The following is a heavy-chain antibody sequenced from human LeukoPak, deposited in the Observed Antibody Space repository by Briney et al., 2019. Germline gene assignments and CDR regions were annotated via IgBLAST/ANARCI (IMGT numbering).Heavy chain of an antibody. Sequence: PSETLSLTCAVYGGSFSGYYWSWIRQAPGKGLEWVSAISGSGGSTYYADSVKGRFTISRDNSKNTLYLQMNSLRAEDTAVYYCAKMLGLRYFDYWGQGTLVTVSS. CDR2: ISGSGGST. CDR3: AKMLGLRYFDY. V-gene: IGHV3-23*01. CDR1: GGSFSGYY. D-gene: IGHD4-17*01. J-gene: IGHJ4*02.